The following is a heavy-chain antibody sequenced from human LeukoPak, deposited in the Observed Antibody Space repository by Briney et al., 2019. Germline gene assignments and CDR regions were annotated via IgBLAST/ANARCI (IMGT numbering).Heavy chain of an antibody. Sequence: GGSLRLSCAASGFTFRDHYMSWIRQAPGKGLEWVSYINSIGNSIYYADSVKGRFSISRDNAENSLYLQMNSLRAEDTAIYYCARGTAGDAFDIWGQGTMVTVSS. CDR2: INSIGNSI. D-gene: IGHD6-25*01. CDR1: GFTFRDHY. CDR3: ARGTAGDAFDI. J-gene: IGHJ3*02. V-gene: IGHV3-11*01.